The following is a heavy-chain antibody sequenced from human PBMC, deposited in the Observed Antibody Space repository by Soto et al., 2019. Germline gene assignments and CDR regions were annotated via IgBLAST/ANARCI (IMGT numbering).Heavy chain of an antibody. D-gene: IGHD6-13*01. CDR1: GITFSNAW. CDR3: TTTRPGTNVFDN. CDR2: IRSKTDGGTT. Sequence: PWGSLRLSCAASGITFSNAWMNWFRHSPGKGLEYIGRIRSKTDGGTTEYAAPVEGRFTISRDDSKNTLYLQMGGLKTEDTAVYYCTTTRPGTNVFDNWGQGTLVTVSS. V-gene: IGHV3-15*01. J-gene: IGHJ3*02.